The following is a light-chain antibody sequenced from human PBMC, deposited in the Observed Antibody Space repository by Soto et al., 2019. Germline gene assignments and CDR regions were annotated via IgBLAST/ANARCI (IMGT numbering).Light chain of an antibody. J-gene: IGKJ2*02. CDR2: GAS. CDR1: QSVSRSY. V-gene: IGKV3-20*01. CDR3: QQYGRGT. Sequence: EIVLTQSPGTLSLSPGERATLSCRASQSVSRSYLAWYQQKPGQAPRLLIYGASSRATGIPDRFSGSGSGTDFTLTISRLEPEDFAVYYCQQYGRGTFGQGTKLEIK.